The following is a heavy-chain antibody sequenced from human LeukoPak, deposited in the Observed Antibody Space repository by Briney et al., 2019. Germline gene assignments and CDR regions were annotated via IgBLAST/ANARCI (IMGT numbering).Heavy chain of an antibody. CDR1: GDSISSGGYY. Sequence: SQTLSLTCTVSGDSISSGGYYWSWIRQHPGKGLEWIGYIYYSGSTYYNPSLKSRVTISVDTSKNQFSLKLSSVTAADTAVYYCARDRSQDYYYYYMDVWGKGTTVTVSS. CDR3: ARDRSQDYYYYYMDV. V-gene: IGHV4-31*03. CDR2: IYYSGST. J-gene: IGHJ6*03.